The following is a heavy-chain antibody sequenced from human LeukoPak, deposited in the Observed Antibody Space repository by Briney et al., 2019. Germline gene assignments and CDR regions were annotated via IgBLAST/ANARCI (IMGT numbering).Heavy chain of an antibody. J-gene: IGHJ3*02. D-gene: IGHD2-2*01. V-gene: IGHV4-31*03. CDR3: ATPYCSSISCLDVFNM. Sequence: SGTLSLTCSVSGVSVSDGRYYWTWLRQHPGKGLEWIGYKYYSGSAKYNPSLKSRLTISVDTSKNQFSLQLSSVTAADTATYYCATPYCSSISCLDVFNMWGQGTRVTVSS. CDR2: KYYSGSA. CDR1: GVSVSDGRYY.